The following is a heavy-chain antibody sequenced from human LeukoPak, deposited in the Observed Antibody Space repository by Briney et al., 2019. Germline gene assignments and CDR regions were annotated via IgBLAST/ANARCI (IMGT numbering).Heavy chain of an antibody. V-gene: IGHV4-4*02. J-gene: IGHJ5*02. D-gene: IGHD6-6*01. CDR2: IYHSGST. CDR1: GGSISSSNW. Sequence: SGTLSLTCAVSGGSISSSNWWSWVRQPPGKGLEWIEEIYHSGSTNYNPSLKSRVAISVDKSKNQFSLKLSSVTAADTAVYYCARTSIAALNWFDPWGQGTLVTVSS. CDR3: ARTSIAALNWFDP.